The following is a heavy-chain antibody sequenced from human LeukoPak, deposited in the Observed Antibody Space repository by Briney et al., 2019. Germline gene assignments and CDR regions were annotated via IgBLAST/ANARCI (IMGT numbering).Heavy chain of an antibody. Sequence: SETLSLTCTVSGGSISSGGYYWSWIRQPPGKGLEWIGYIYHSGSTYYNPSLKSRVTISVDRSKNQFSLKLSSVTAADTAVYYCARAPSIVGAYSYFDYWGQGILVTVSS. V-gene: IGHV4-30-2*01. CDR3: ARAPSIVGAYSYFDY. CDR1: GGSISSGGYY. J-gene: IGHJ4*02. D-gene: IGHD1-26*01. CDR2: IYHSGST.